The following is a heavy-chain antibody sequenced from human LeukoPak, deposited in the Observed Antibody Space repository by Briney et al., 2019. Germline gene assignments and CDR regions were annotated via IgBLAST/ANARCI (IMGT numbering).Heavy chain of an antibody. V-gene: IGHV3-66*03. CDR1: GFTVSSNS. J-gene: IGHJ6*03. CDR2: IYSGTI. CDR3: AKDRCSNGIGCYYYYMDL. D-gene: IGHD2-8*01. Sequence: GGSLRLSCTVSGFTVSSNSMSWVRQAPGKGLEWVSFIYSGTIHYSDSVKGRFTISRDNSKNTLYLQMNSLRAEDTAVYYCAKDRCSNGIGCYYYYMDLWGKGTTVTISS.